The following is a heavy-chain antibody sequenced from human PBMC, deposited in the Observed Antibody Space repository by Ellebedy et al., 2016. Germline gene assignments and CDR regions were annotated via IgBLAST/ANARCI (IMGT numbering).Heavy chain of an antibody. CDR3: ARDNLAEVGAPTEGVGAFDI. CDR1: GFTFFSYA. V-gene: IGHV3-30-3*01. J-gene: IGHJ3*02. D-gene: IGHD1-26*01. CDR2: ISYDGSSK. Sequence: GESLKISCAASGFTFFSYAMHWVRQAPGKGLDWVAVISYDGSSKYNADSVKGRFTISRDNSKNTLYLQMNSLRTEDTAVYYCARDNLAEVGAPTEGVGAFDIWGQGTVVTVSS.